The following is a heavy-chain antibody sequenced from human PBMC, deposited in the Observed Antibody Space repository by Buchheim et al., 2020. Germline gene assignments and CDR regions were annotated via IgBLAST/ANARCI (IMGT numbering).Heavy chain of an antibody. CDR1: GASISSYF. Sequence: QVQLQESGPGLVEPSETLSLTCTVSGASISSYFWSWIRQPPGKGLEWIGYIYSGSTLYSPSLKSRVSISLDPSKNQCSLNLSSLTAADTAVYYCARHEVVPEYRYGMDVWGQGTT. J-gene: IGHJ6*02. CDR3: ARHEVVPEYRYGMDV. D-gene: IGHD2-21*02. V-gene: IGHV4-59*08. CDR2: IYSGST.